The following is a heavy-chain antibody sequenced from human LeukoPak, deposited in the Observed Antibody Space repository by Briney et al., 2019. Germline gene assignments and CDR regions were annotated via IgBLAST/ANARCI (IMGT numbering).Heavy chain of an antibody. CDR1: GFTVSINY. CDR2: IYSGGST. D-gene: IGHD4-17*01. V-gene: IGHV3-66*04. CDR3: ARQRVYGDFNDAFDI. J-gene: IGHJ3*02. Sequence: GGSLSLSCAASGFTVSINYMSWVRQAPGKGLEWVSIIYSGGSTYYADSVEARFTISRDNSKNTLYLQMNSLRAEDTAVYYCARQRVYGDFNDAFDIWGQGTMVTVSS.